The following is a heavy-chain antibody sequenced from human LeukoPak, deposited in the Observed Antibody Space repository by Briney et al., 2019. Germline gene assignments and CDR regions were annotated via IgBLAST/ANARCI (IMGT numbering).Heavy chain of an antibody. D-gene: IGHD3-9*01. Sequence: GESLKISCKGSGYSFISYWIGWVRQMPGKGLEWMGIIYPGDSDTRYSPSFQGQVTISADKSISTAYLQWSSLKASDTAMYYCAGADYDILTGYYSAFDYWGQGTLVTVSS. J-gene: IGHJ4*02. CDR3: AGADYDILTGYYSAFDY. CDR2: IYPGDSDT. CDR1: GYSFISYW. V-gene: IGHV5-51*01.